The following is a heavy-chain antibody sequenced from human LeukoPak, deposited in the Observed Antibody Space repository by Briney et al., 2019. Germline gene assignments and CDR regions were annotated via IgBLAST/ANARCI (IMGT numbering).Heavy chain of an antibody. V-gene: IGHV3-33*06. CDR3: KDAQRGFDYSNSLEH. Sequence: PGGSLRLSCEASGFTFSHFGMHWVRQAPGKGLEWVAVIWSDATNQYYGDSVKGRFTISRDNFKKTVSLQMDSLRAEDTAVYYAKDAQRGFDYSNSLEHWGQGSLVTVSS. CDR1: GFTFSHFG. D-gene: IGHD4-11*01. CDR2: IWSDATNQ. J-gene: IGHJ4*02.